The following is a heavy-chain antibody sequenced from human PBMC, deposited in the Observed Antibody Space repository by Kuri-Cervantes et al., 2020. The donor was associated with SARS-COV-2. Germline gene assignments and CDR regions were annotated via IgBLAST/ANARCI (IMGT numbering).Heavy chain of an antibody. Sequence: GESLKISCAASGFTFSSYWMHWVRQAPGKGLVWVSRINSDGSSTSYADSVKGRFTISRDNAKNTLHLQMNSLRAEDTAVYYCARARCSGGSCPPGYWGQGTLVTVSS. CDR1: GFTFSSYW. D-gene: IGHD2-15*01. V-gene: IGHV3-74*01. CDR2: INSDGSST. CDR3: ARARCSGGSCPPGY. J-gene: IGHJ4*02.